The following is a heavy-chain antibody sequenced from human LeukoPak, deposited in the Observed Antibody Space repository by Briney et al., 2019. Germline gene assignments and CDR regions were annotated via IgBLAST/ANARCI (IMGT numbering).Heavy chain of an antibody. V-gene: IGHV3-53*01. J-gene: IGHJ6*03. CDR2: IYSGGST. Sequence: GGSLRLSCAASGFTVSSNYMSWVRQAPGKGLEWVSVIYSGGSTYYADSVKGRFTISRDNSKNTLYLQMNSLRAEDTAVYYCARVRELPYYYYMDVWGKGTTVIVSS. CDR1: GFTVSSNY. CDR3: ARVRELPYYYYMDV. D-gene: IGHD4-23*01.